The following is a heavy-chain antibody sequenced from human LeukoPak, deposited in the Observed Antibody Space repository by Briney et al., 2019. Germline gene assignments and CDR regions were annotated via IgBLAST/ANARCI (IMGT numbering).Heavy chain of an antibody. Sequence: SVNVSCKASGGTFSSYAISWVRQAPGQGLEWMGGIIPIFGTANYAQKFQGRVTITADESTSTAYMELSSLRSEDTAVYYCARAGSEYSDSSGYPTGYMDVWGKGTTVTVSS. D-gene: IGHD3-22*01. J-gene: IGHJ6*03. V-gene: IGHV1-69*13. CDR3: ARAGSEYSDSSGYPTGYMDV. CDR2: IIPIFGTA. CDR1: GGTFSSYA.